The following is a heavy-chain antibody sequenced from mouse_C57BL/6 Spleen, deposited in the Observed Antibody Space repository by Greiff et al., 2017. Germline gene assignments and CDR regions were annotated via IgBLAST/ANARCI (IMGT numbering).Heavy chain of an antibody. CDR1: GYTFTDYY. V-gene: IGHV1-84*01. Sequence: QVQPQQSGPELVKPGASVKISCKASGYTFTDYYINWVMQRPGQGLEWIGLIYPGSGNTKYHEKFKGKATLTVDTYSRPAHMQPRRPISADSAVYVCARLRQVTQHEYFDYWGQGTTLTVSS. J-gene: IGHJ2*01. CDR2: IYPGSGNT. CDR3: ARLRQVTQHEYFDY. D-gene: IGHD3-2*02.